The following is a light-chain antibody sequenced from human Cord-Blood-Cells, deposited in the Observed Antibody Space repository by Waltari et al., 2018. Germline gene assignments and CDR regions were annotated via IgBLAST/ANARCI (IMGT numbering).Light chain of an antibody. Sequence: DIVMTQSAATLSVSPGVRATLSCRASQSVSSNLAWYQQKPGQAPRLLIYGASTRATGIPARFSGSGSGTEFTLTISSLQSEDFAVYYCQQYNNWPPLTFGGGTKVEIK. J-gene: IGKJ4*01. CDR1: QSVSSN. V-gene: IGKV3-15*01. CDR3: QQYNNWPPLT. CDR2: GAS.